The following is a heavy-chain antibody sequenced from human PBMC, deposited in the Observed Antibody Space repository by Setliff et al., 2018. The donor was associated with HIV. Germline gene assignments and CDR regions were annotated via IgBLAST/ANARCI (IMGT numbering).Heavy chain of an antibody. V-gene: IGHV4-34*01. CDR3: ARGRGSSSSWPIDY. CDR1: GGSFSGYD. D-gene: IGHD6-13*01. Sequence: PSETLSLTCAVYGGSFSGYDWSWIRQPPGKGLEWIGEINHSGSTNYNPSLKSRVTISIDTSKNQFSLKLSSVTAADTAVYFCARGRGSSSSWPIDYWGQGTLVTVSS. J-gene: IGHJ4*02. CDR2: INHSGST.